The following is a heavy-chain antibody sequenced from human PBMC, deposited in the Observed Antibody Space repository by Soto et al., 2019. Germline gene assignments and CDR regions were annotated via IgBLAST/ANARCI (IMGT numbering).Heavy chain of an antibody. CDR3: VRDDDGDPNALDM. Sequence: QMQLMESGGGVVQPGRSLRLSCAASGFTFRNYGMHWVRQAPGKGLEWVSLILSEGSRDYYRDSVKGRFTISRDYSRNSLYLQMNSLRDDDTALYYCVRDDDGDPNALDMWGQGTMVSVSS. J-gene: IGHJ3*02. CDR1: GFTFRNYG. D-gene: IGHD4-17*01. CDR2: ILSEGSRD. V-gene: IGHV3-33*01.